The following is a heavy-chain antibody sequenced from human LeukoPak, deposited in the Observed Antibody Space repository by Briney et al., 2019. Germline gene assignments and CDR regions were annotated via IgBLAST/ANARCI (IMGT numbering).Heavy chain of an antibody. CDR2: IYYSGST. D-gene: IGHD1-26*01. CDR3: ARDSVGAWVDWFDP. Sequence: SETLSLTCTVSGGSISSSSYYWGWIRQPPGKGLEWIGSIYYSGSTYYNPSLKSRVTISVDTSKNQFSLKLSSVTAADTAVYYCARDSVGAWVDWFDPWGQGTLVTVSS. J-gene: IGHJ5*02. CDR1: GGSISSSSYY. V-gene: IGHV4-39*07.